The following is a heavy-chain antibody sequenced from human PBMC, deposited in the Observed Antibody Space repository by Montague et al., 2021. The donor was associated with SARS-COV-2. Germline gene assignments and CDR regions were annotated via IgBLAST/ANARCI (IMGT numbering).Heavy chain of an antibody. D-gene: IGHD4-17*01. CDR1: GFSLITSGMC. V-gene: IGHV2-70*01. J-gene: IGHJ4*02. CDR2: IDWXXXK. CDR3: ARSYGDYRDSYFDY. Sequence: PALVKPTQTLTLTGTFSGFSLITSGMCVTWIRQPPGKALEWLALIDWXXXKYYSTSLKTRLTISKDTSKHPVVLTMTNMDPIDTATCYCARSYGDYRDSYFDYWGQGTLVTVSS.